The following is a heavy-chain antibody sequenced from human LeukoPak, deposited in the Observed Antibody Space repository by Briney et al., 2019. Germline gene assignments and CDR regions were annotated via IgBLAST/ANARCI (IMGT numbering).Heavy chain of an antibody. CDR1: GASINSGSYY. Sequence: PSETLSLTCTVSGASINSGSYYWSWIRQPAGKGLEWIGRIYTSGSTNYNPYIKSRVIISGDTSKNQFSLRLSSVAAADTAVYYCARAGRGYGDYQDYWGQGTLVTVSS. CDR2: IYTSGST. D-gene: IGHD4-17*01. J-gene: IGHJ4*02. CDR3: ARAGRGYGDYQDY. V-gene: IGHV4-61*02.